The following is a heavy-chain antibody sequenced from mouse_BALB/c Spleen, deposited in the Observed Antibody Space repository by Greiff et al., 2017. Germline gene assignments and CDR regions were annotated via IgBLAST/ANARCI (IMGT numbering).Heavy chain of an antibody. V-gene: IGHV1-87*01. CDR2: IYPGDGDT. CDR3: ARARYYAMDY. J-gene: IGHJ4*01. Sequence: QVQLKQSGAELARPGASVKLSCKASGYTFTSYWMQWVKQRPGQGLEWIGAIYPGDGDTRYTQKFKGKATLTADKSSSTAYMQLSSLASEDSAVYYCARARYYAMDYWGQGTSVTVSS. CDR1: GYTFTSYW.